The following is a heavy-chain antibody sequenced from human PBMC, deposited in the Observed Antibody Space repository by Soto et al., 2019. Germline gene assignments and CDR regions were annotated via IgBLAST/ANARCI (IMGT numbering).Heavy chain of an antibody. CDR3: ARYCRSGLARRYYYGIDV. CDR1: GFSFSGYW. Sequence: EAQLVESGGGLVQPGGSLRLSCVASGFSFSGYWMTWVRQAPGKGLEWVANIKQEGSEKYYVVSVKGRVTIATDNAKKSLSRETSSLRAEETATYYCARYCRSGLARRYYYGIDVWGQGIMFTVSS. CDR2: IKQEGSEK. J-gene: IGHJ6*02. D-gene: IGHD6-19*01. V-gene: IGHV3-7*01.